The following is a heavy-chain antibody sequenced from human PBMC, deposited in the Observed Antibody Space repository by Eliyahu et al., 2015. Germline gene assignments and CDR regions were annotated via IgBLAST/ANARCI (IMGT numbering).Heavy chain of an antibody. D-gene: IGHD2-15*01. CDR2: VKSKTDGGTT. V-gene: IGHV3-15*01. Sequence: EVQLVESGGGLVKPGGSLRLSCAASGFTFSNAWMSWVRQAPGKGLGWVGRVKSKTDGGTTDYAAPVKGRFSISRDDSKNTLYLQMNSLKTEDTAVYYCATELGYCSGGSCKGVYWGQGTLVTVSS. J-gene: IGHJ4*02. CDR1: GFTFSNAW. CDR3: ATELGYCSGGSCKGVY.